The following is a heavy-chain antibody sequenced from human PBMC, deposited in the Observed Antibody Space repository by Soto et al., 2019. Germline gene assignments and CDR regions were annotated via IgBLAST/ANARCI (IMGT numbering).Heavy chain of an antibody. V-gene: IGHV1-46*01. CDR3: ARGAPLNRVVVDVPAMDY. CDR1: GYTFTKYF. Sequence: QVQLVQSGAEVKKPGASVKMSCKASGYTFTKYFMHWVRQAPGQGPEWMGMINASGGSASYAQKFKGRVTMTRDTSTSTVYMEMSSLTTEDAAVYYCARGAPLNRVVVDVPAMDYWGQGIHVTVSS. J-gene: IGHJ4*02. D-gene: IGHD2-2*01. CDR2: INASGGSA.